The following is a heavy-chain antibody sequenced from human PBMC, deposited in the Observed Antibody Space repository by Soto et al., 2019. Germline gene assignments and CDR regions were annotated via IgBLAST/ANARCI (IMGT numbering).Heavy chain of an antibody. V-gene: IGHV5-51*01. CDR2: IYPGDSDT. D-gene: IGHD2-2*01. J-gene: IGHJ6*02. CDR3: ARQYCSSTSCYLGGYYYGMDV. Sequence: GESLKISCKGSGYSFTSYWIGWVRQMPGKGLEWMGIIYPGDSDTRYSPSFQGQVTISADKSISTAYLQWSSLKASDTAMYYCARQYCSSTSCYLGGYYYGMDVSGQGTTVTVSS. CDR1: GYSFTSYW.